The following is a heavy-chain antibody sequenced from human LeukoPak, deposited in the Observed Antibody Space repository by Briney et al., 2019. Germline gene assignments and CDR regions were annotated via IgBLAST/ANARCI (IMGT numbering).Heavy chain of an antibody. CDR3: ARHGYSSSADY. CDR1: GYSISSGYY. CDR2: IYHSGST. Sequence: SETLSLTCAVSGYSISSGYYWGWIRQPPGKGLEWIGSIYHSGSTYYNPSLKSRVTISVDTSKNQFSLKPSSVTAADTAVYYCARHGYSSSADYWGQGTLVTVSS. V-gene: IGHV4-38-2*01. J-gene: IGHJ4*02. D-gene: IGHD6-6*01.